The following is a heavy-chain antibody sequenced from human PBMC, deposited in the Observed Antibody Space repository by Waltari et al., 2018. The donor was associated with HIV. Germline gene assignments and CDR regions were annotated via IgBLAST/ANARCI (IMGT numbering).Heavy chain of an antibody. J-gene: IGHJ5*02. CDR1: GDPISSGGYY. CDR3: VRDRRLRFLRGFDR. Sequence: QVQLQESGPGLIKPSQTLSLTCTVSGDPISSGGYYWSWIRQHPVKGLEWIGHIYYTGSTDYNPSLKSRLNISVDTSDNQFSLNLSSVTAADTAVYYCVRDRRLRFLRGFDRWGQGTLVTVSS. D-gene: IGHD3-3*01. V-gene: IGHV4-31*03. CDR2: IYYTGST.